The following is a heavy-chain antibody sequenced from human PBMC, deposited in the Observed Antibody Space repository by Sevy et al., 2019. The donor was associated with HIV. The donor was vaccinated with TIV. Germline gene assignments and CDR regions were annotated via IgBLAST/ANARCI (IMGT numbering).Heavy chain of an antibody. J-gene: IGHJ4*02. D-gene: IGHD1-26*01. CDR2: IKLDGSDK. CDR1: GFTLSNYW. Sequence: GGSLRLSCAASGFTLSNYWMSWVRQAPGKGLEWVANIKLDGSDKYYVDSVKGRFTISRDNAKNSLYLQMNSLRAEDTAVYYCARDLYSGSYYENYWGQGTLVTVSS. CDR3: ARDLYSGSYYENY. V-gene: IGHV3-7*01.